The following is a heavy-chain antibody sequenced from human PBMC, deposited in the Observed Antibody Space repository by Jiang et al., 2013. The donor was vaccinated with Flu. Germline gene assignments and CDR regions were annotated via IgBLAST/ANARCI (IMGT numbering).Heavy chain of an antibody. CDR1: GGSISSSDHY. Sequence: GSGLVKPSETLSLTCTVSGGSISSSDHYWGWIRQPPGKGLEWIGSIYYSGSTYYNASLKSRVTISVDTSKNQFSLKLSSVTAADTAVYYCARQRGYSPGYWYFDLWGRGTLVTVSS. CDR2: IYYSGST. CDR3: ARQRGYSPGYWYFDL. V-gene: IGHV4-39*01. D-gene: IGHD3-22*01. J-gene: IGHJ2*01.